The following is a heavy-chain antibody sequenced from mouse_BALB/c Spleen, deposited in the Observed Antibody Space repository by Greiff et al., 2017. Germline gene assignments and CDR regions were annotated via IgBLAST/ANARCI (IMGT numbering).Heavy chain of an antibody. CDR2: ISSGGGST. CDR3: ARPNYGNSWFAY. D-gene: IGHD2-1*01. J-gene: IGHJ3*01. CDR1: GFAFSSYD. Sequence: DVQLVESGGGLVKPGGSLKLSCAASGFAFSSYDMSWVRQTPEKRLEWVAYISSGGGSTYYPDTVKGRFTISRDNAKNTLYLQMSSLKSEDTAMYYCARPNYGNSWFAYWGQGTLVTVSA. V-gene: IGHV5-12-1*01.